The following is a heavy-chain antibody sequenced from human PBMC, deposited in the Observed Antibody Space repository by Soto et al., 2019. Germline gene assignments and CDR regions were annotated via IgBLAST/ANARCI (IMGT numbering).Heavy chain of an antibody. Sequence: EVQLLESGGGVVQPGGSLRLSCVASGFNFTKFAMAWVRQAPGEGLEWVSGISCCGGSTSYADSVKGRFSTARDDSKNTLSQQMNGLRVEDTAQYFCAKADGEQWLIPHLDNWGQGTLVTVS. J-gene: IGHJ4*02. D-gene: IGHD6-19*01. CDR3: AKADGEQWLIPHLDN. V-gene: IGHV3-23*01. CDR2: ISCCGGST. CDR1: GFNFTKFA.